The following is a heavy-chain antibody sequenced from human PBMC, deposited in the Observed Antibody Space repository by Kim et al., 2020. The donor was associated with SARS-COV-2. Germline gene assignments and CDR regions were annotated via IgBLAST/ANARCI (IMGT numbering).Heavy chain of an antibody. CDR2: ISGGGSST. Sequence: GGSLRLSCAASGFTFSSYAMSWVRQAPGKGLEWVSAISGGGSSTYYADSVKGRFTISRDNSKNTLYLQMNSLRAEDTAVYYCAKSPRIAVAAMSWGQGTLVTVSS. D-gene: IGHD6-19*01. CDR3: AKSPRIAVAAMS. V-gene: IGHV3-23*01. CDR1: GFTFSSYA. J-gene: IGHJ5*02.